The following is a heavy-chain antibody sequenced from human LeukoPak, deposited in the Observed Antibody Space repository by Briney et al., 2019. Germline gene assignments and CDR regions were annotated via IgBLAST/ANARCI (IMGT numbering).Heavy chain of an antibody. V-gene: IGHV3-48*04. CDR2: ISSSGSTI. J-gene: IGHJ4*02. Sequence: PGGSLRLSCAASGFTFSNAWMNWVRQAPGKGLEWVSYISSSGSTIYYADSVKGRFTISRDNARNSLYLQMNSLRAEDTAVYYCARVLYSGSYLFDYWGQGTLVTVSS. CDR3: ARVLYSGSYLFDY. D-gene: IGHD1-26*01. CDR1: GFTFSNAW.